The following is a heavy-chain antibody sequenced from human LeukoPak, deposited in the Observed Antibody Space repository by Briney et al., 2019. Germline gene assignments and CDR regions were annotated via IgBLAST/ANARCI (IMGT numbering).Heavy chain of an antibody. J-gene: IGHJ4*02. D-gene: IGHD1-1*01. CDR2: ISSSGDTR. CDR1: GFTFSSFE. Sequence: GGSLRLSCAASGFTFSSFEMSWVRQAPGKGLEWVSYISSSGDTRFYADSVKGRFTISRDNAKNSLVLQMNSLRAEDTAVYYCARSTPPIGRSTYYFDYWGQGTLVTVSS. CDR3: ARSTPPIGRSTYYFDY. V-gene: IGHV3-48*03.